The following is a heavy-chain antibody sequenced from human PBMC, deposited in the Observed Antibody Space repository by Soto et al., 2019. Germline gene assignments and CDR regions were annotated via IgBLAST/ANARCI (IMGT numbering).Heavy chain of an antibody. CDR2: ISAYNGNT. CDR3: ARGGMITFGGVIPDWYFDL. Sequence: QVQLVQSGAEVKKPGASVKVSCKASGYTFTSYGISWVRQAPGQGLEWMGWISAYNGNTNYAQKLQGIVTMTTDTSTSTAYMELRSLRSDDTAVYYCARGGMITFGGVIPDWYFDLWVRGTLVTVSS. V-gene: IGHV1-18*01. J-gene: IGHJ2*01. D-gene: IGHD3-16*02. CDR1: GYTFTSYG.